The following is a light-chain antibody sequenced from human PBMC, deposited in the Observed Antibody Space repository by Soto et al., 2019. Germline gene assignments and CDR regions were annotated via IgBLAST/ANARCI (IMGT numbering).Light chain of an antibody. V-gene: IGLV2-11*01. J-gene: IGLJ1*01. CDR1: SSDVGRYNF. CDR2: DVS. Sequence: QSALTQPRSVSGSPGQSVTISCSGTSSDVGRYNFVSWYQQHPGKAPKLMIHDVSQRPSGVPDRFSGSKSGNTASLSISGLQAEDEAEYYCCSYAGTNSYVFGSGTKLTVL. CDR3: CSYAGTNSYV.